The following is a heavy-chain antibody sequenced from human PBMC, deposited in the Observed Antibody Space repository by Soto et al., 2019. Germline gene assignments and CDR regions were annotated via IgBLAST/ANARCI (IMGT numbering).Heavy chain of an antibody. CDR1: GGTFSSYA. CDR3: ARDSYQWLVRGSYNWFDP. D-gene: IGHD6-19*01. Sequence: ASVKVSCKASGGTFSSYAISWVRQAPGQGLEWMGGIIPIFGTANYAQKFQGRVTITADESTSTAYMEMSSLRSEDTAVYYCARDSYQWLVRGSYNWFDPWGQGTLVTVSS. V-gene: IGHV1-69*13. CDR2: IIPIFGTA. J-gene: IGHJ5*02.